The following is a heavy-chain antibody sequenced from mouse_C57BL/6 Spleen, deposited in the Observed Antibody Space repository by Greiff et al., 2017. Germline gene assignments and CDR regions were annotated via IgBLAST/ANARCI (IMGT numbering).Heavy chain of an antibody. Sequence: QVQLQQPGTELVKPGASVKLSCKASGYTFTSYWMHWVKQRPGQGLEWIGTINPSNGGTNYHEKFKSKATLTVDKSSSTAYMQLTSLTSEDYASYCCAREEVYYYGSTGYWCLDVCGTGTTVTVSS. V-gene: IGHV1-53*01. CDR3: AREEVYYYGSTGYWCLDV. CDR2: INPSNGGT. J-gene: IGHJ1*03. D-gene: IGHD1-1*01. CDR1: GYTFTSYW.